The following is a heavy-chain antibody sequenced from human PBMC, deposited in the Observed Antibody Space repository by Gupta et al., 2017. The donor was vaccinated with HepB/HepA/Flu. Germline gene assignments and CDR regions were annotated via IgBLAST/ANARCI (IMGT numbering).Heavy chain of an antibody. J-gene: IGHJ4*02. CDR1: GFTFSSYW. CDR3: ARPYCSSTSCSVYYFDY. V-gene: IGHV3-74*01. CDR2: INSDGSST. Sequence: EVQLVESGGGLVQPGGSLRLSCAASGFTFSSYWMHWVRQAPGKGLVWVSRINSDGSSTSYADSVKGRFTISRDNAKNTLYLQMNSLRAEDTAVYYCARPYCSSTSCSVYYFDYWGQGTLVTVSS. D-gene: IGHD2-2*01.